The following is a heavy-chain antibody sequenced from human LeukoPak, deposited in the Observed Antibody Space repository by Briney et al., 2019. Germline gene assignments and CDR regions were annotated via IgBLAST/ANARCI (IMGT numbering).Heavy chain of an antibody. D-gene: IGHD3-22*01. J-gene: IGHJ4*02. CDR3: AREYYYDSSGIYFDY. CDR2: INPSGGST. Sequence: ASVKVSCKASGYTFTSYYMHWVRQAPGQGLEWMEIINPSGGSTSYAQKFQGRVTMTRDTSTSTVYMELSSLRSEDTAVYYCAREYYYDSSGIYFDYWGQGTLVTVSS. CDR1: GYTFTSYY. V-gene: IGHV1-46*01.